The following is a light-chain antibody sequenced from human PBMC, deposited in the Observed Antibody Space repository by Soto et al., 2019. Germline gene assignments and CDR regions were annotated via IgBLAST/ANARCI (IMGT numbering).Light chain of an antibody. CDR3: QQRSNWPIT. V-gene: IGKV3-15*01. Sequence: EMVMTQSPAILSVSPGESATLSCRASQSVNSNYLAWYKQHPGQPPRLLIYGISTRATGIPARFSGSGSGTEFSLTISSLQSEDFAVYYCQQRSNWPITFGQGTRLEIK. CDR1: QSVNSN. CDR2: GIS. J-gene: IGKJ5*01.